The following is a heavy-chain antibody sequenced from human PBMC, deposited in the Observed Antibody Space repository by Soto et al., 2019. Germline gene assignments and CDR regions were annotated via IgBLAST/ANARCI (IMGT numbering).Heavy chain of an antibody. J-gene: IGHJ6*02. CDR2: ISSSSSTI. V-gene: IGHV3-48*02. Sequence: PGGSLRLSCAASGFTFSSYSMNWVRQAPGKGLEWVSYISSSSSTIYYADSVKGRFTISRDNAKNSLYLQMNSLRDEDTAVYYCASGIAAAGPYGMDVWGQGTTVTVSS. CDR3: ASGIAAAGPYGMDV. CDR1: GFTFSSYS. D-gene: IGHD6-13*01.